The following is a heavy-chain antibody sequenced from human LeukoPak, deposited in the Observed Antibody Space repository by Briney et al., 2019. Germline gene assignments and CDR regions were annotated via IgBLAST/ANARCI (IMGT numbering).Heavy chain of an antibody. J-gene: IGHJ4*02. CDR1: GFTFSSYG. Sequence: GGSLRLSCAASGFTFSSYGMHWVRQAPGKGLEWVAFIRYDGSNKYYADSVKGRFTISRDNSKNTLYLQMNSLRAEDTAVYYWGKEGQCSSYNCQFGLWGQGTPVPGSS. CDR2: IRYDGSNK. D-gene: IGHD2-2*01. CDR3: GKEGQCSSYNCQFGL. V-gene: IGHV3-30*02.